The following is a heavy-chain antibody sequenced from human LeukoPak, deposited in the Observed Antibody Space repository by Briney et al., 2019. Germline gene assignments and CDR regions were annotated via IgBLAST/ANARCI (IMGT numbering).Heavy chain of an antibody. Sequence: SVKVSCKASGGTFSSYAISWVRQAPGQGLEWMGGIIPIFGTANYAQKFQGRVTITADESTSTAYMELSSLRSEDTAVYYCARVLTYYDSSGYYEESFDYWGQGTLVTVSS. CDR1: GGTFSSYA. D-gene: IGHD3-22*01. CDR2: IIPIFGTA. J-gene: IGHJ4*02. V-gene: IGHV1-69*13. CDR3: ARVLTYYDSSGYYEESFDY.